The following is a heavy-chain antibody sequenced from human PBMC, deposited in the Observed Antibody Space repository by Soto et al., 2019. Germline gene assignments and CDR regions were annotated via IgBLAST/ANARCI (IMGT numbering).Heavy chain of an antibody. CDR2: IYFRGDT. J-gene: IGHJ5*02. CDR3: AIHIENYGAYMES. Sequence: QLQLQESGPGLVKPSETLSLTCSVSDDSIGSVGYYWGWVRQSPDTGLEWIGSIYFRGDTYYNPSVKSRVTTSIETSTRPFSLKLSSVSAGERGVYCWAIHIENYGAYMESWGQGNLVTVSS. D-gene: IGHD4-17*01. V-gene: IGHV4-39*01. CDR1: DDSIGSVGYY.